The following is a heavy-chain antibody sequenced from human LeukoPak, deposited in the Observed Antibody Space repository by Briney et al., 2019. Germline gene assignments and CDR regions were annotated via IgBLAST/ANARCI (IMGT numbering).Heavy chain of an antibody. Sequence: SETLSLTCSVSGGSISSDYWAWIRQPPGKGLDWIGYTFYTGSTNYNPSLKSRVTISLATSKKQFSLKLSSVTAADTAVYYCVRVSVVYGMDVWGRGTTVTVSS. CDR2: TFYTGST. CDR3: VRVSVVYGMDV. D-gene: IGHD6-25*01. CDR1: GGSISSDY. V-gene: IGHV4-59*01. J-gene: IGHJ6*02.